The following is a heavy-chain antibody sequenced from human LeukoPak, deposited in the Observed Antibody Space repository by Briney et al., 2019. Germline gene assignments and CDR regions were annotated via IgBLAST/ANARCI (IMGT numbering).Heavy chain of an antibody. Sequence: GGSLRLSCAASGFTFSNYGMTWVRQAPGKGLEWVSCISGSGGTTYYADSVKGRFIISRDNSKNTLYLQMNSLRAEDTAAYYCAKGAPFTTSGFYWFDPWGQGTLVTVSS. CDR3: AKGAPFTTSGFYWFDP. CDR2: ISGSGGTT. V-gene: IGHV3-23*01. CDR1: GFTFSNYG. D-gene: IGHD3-22*01. J-gene: IGHJ5*02.